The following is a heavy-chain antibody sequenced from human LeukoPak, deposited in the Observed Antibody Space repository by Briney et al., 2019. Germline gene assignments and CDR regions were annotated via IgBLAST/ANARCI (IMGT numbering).Heavy chain of an antibody. J-gene: IGHJ4*02. Sequence: GSLRLSCAASGFTFSSYGMHWVRQAPGKGLEWVAFIRYDGSNKYYADSVKGRFTISRDNSKNTLYLQMNSLRAEDTAVYYCAKSVTIFGVVTTIDFDYWGQGTLVTVSS. V-gene: IGHV3-30*02. D-gene: IGHD3-3*01. CDR2: IRYDGSNK. CDR3: AKSVTIFGVVTTIDFDY. CDR1: GFTFSSYG.